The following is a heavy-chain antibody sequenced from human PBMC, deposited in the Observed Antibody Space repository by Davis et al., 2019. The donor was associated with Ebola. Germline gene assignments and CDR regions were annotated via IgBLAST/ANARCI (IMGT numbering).Heavy chain of an antibody. V-gene: IGHV4-59*08. Sequence: SETLSLTCTISGDSISTYHWSWIRQPPGKGLEWIGYVYNTWTTNYKPSLKSRVTISVDTSKNQFSLKLSSVTAADTAVYYCARGPMVYYYYYMDVWGKGTTVTVSS. CDR3: ARGPMVYYYYYMDV. J-gene: IGHJ6*03. D-gene: IGHD2-8*01. CDR2: VYNTWTT. CDR1: GDSISTYH.